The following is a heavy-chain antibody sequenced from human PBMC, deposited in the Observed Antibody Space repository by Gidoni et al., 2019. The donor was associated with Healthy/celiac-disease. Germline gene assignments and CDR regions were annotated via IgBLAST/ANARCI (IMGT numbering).Heavy chain of an antibody. CDR1: GYSFTSYW. V-gene: IGHV5-51*01. J-gene: IGHJ3*02. Sequence: EVQLVQSGAEVKQPGESLKISCKGSGYSFTSYWLGWVRQMPGKGLEWMGIIYPGDSDTRYSPSFRGHVTISADKSISTAYLQGSSLKASDTAMYYCARNVDTAMVGVGAFDIWGQGTMVTVSS. CDR2: IYPGDSDT. CDR3: ARNVDTAMVGVGAFDI. D-gene: IGHD5-18*01.